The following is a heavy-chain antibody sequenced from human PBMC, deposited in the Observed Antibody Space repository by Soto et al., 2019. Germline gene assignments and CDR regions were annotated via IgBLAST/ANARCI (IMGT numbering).Heavy chain of an antibody. CDR2: IYYSGST. V-gene: IGHV4-30-4*08. CDR1: DGSIIGVDYP. Sequence: PSQLMCHTYTVADGSIIGVDYPWSWIRKPPGKGLEWIGYIYYSGSTYYNPSLKSRVTISVDTSKNQFSLKLSSVTAADTAVYYCARDHPHSYGVYYFDYWGQGTPVTVSS. CDR3: ARDHPHSYGVYYFDY. J-gene: IGHJ4*02. D-gene: IGHD5-18*01.